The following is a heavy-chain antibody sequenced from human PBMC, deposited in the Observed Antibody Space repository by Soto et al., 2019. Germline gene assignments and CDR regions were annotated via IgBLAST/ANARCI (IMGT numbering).Heavy chain of an antibody. V-gene: IGHV1-46*01. CDR3: ARVYKDIVSTIGCFGN. CDR2: ISPSGGST. D-gene: IGHD5-12*01. CDR1: GYTLTSDH. J-gene: IGHJ4*03. Sequence: VPVKRACKASGYTLTSDHMHWVRQAPGQWLEWMGIISPSGGSTSYAQKFQGRVTMARDTSTSTVYMELSSLRSEDTAVYYCARVYKDIVSTIGCFGNRGQRTLVTVSS.